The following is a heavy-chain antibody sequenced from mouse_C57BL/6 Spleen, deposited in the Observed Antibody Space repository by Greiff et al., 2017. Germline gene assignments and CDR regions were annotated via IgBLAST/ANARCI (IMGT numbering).Heavy chain of an antibody. J-gene: IGHJ1*03. Sequence: VQLQQSGAELVRPGASVTLSCKASGYTFTDYELHWVKQTPVHGLEWIGAIDPETGGTAYNQKFKGRAILTADKSSSTAYMELRSLTSEDSAVYYCTRERLRVYFDVWGTGTTVTVSS. CDR2: IDPETGGT. V-gene: IGHV1-15*01. CDR1: GYTFTDYE. CDR3: TRERLRVYFDV. D-gene: IGHD2-2*01.